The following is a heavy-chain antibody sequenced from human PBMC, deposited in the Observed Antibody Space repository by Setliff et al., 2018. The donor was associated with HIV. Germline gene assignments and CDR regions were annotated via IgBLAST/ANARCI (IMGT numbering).Heavy chain of an antibody. V-gene: IGHV1-8*02. Sequence: ASVKVSCKASGGTFSTHSISWVRQAPGQGLEWMGGMNPNSGHTGYAHKFQGRVTMTRDTSISTAYMELSSLISEDTAVYYCATFYNSGSLTSFDYWGQGTVVTVSS. D-gene: IGHD3-10*01. CDR2: MNPNSGHT. CDR3: ATFYNSGSLTSFDY. J-gene: IGHJ4*02. CDR1: GGTFSTHS.